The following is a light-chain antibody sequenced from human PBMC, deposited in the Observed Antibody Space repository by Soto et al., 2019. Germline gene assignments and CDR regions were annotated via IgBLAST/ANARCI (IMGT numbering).Light chain of an antibody. CDR1: SGDVGGYNY. J-gene: IGLJ1*01. V-gene: IGLV2-14*01. Sequence: QSALTQPASVSGSPGQSITISWTGTSGDVGGYNYVSWYQHHPGKAPKLMIYEVSNRPSGVSNRFSGSKSGNTASLTISGLQAEDEADYYCSSYTSSSLYVFGTGTKLTVL. CDR3: SSYTSSSLYV. CDR2: EVS.